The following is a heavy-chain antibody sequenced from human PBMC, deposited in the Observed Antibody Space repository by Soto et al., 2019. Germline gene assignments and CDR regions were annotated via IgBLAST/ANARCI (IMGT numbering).Heavy chain of an antibody. CDR3: ARQSSSNYYCGLDV. J-gene: IGHJ6*02. Sequence: QVQLQQSGPGLVKPSQTLSLTCAISGDSVSSNSAAWNWIRQSPSRGLEWLGRTYYRSKWYNDXAVSVKSRITXXPXTXXNQLSLQLNSVTPEDTAVYYCARQSSSNYYCGLDVWGQGTTVTVSS. D-gene: IGHD6-6*01. CDR2: TYYRSKWYN. V-gene: IGHV6-1*01. CDR1: GDSVSSNSAA.